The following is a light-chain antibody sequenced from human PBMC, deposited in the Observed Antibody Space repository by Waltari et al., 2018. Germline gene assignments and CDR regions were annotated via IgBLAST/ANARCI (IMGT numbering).Light chain of an antibody. CDR1: RSDLGSHNR. J-gene: IGLJ3*02. Sequence: QSALTQPPPVSGPPGQSVTLSCTVTRSDLGSHNRVSLYQQPPGTAPKLMIYEVTNRPSGVPDRFSGSKSGNTASLTISGLQAEDEADYYCSSYTSRSTWVFGGGTKLTVL. CDR3: SSYTSRSTWV. CDR2: EVT. V-gene: IGLV2-18*02.